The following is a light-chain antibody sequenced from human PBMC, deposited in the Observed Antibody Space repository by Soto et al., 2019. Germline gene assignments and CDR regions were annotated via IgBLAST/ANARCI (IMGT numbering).Light chain of an antibody. J-gene: IGKJ1*01. CDR1: QSISSW. CDR2: DAY. CDR3: KQYNSYSRT. Sequence: DIQMTQSPSTLSASVGDRVTITCRASQSISSWLAWYQQKPGKAHKLXIYDAYSLESGVQSRFSGSGSGTEFTLTIRSLQPDDFATYYCKQYNSYSRTFGQGTKVDIK. V-gene: IGKV1-5*01.